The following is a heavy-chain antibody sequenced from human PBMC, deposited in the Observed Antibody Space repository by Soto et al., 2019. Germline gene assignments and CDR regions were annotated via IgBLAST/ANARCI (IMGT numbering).Heavy chain of an antibody. Sequence: HPGGSLRLSCAASGFTFSSYAMSWVRQAPGKGLEWVSAISGSGGSTYYADSVKGRFTISRDSSKNTLYLQMNSLRAEDTAVYYCASLFGVVIIQNLFDYWGQGTLVTVSS. CDR3: ASLFGVVIIQNLFDY. CDR2: ISGSGGST. V-gene: IGHV3-23*01. J-gene: IGHJ4*02. D-gene: IGHD3-3*01. CDR1: GFTFSSYA.